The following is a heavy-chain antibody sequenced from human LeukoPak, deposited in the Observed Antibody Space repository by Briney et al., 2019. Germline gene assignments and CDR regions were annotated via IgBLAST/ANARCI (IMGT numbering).Heavy chain of an antibody. CDR3: ARSLIMDI. V-gene: IGHV3-53*01. Sequence: GGSLRLSCAASGFAVSGNYMSWVRQAPGKGLEWVSVIYTGGSTYYAESVKGRFTISRVISKNTLYLQMNSLRAEDTVVYYCARSLIMDIWGRGTTVTVSS. CDR2: IYTGGST. J-gene: IGHJ6*02. CDR1: GFAVSGNY. D-gene: IGHD3-16*01.